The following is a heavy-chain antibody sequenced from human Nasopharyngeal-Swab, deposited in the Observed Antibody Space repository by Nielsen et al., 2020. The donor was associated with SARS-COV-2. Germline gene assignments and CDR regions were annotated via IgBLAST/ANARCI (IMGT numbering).Heavy chain of an antibody. CDR1: GFPFSRYW. V-gene: IGHV3-7*01. Sequence: GESLKISCAASGFPFSRYWMSWVRRAPGKGPEWVATINQDGSDIGYVDSVAGRFTISKDNAETSLYLQMNSLRVDDTAVYYCADPPSGYWGQGTRVTVSS. CDR2: INQDGSDI. J-gene: IGHJ4*02. CDR3: ADPPSGY. D-gene: IGHD3-10*01.